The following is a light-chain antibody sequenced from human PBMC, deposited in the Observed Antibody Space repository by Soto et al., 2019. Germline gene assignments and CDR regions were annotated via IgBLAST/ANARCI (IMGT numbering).Light chain of an antibody. J-gene: IGLJ2*01. Sequence: QSALTQPASVSGSPGQSITISCTGTSCDVGSYNLVSWYQQHPGKAPKLMIYEVSKRPSGVSNRFSGSKSGNTASLTISGLQAEDEADYYCCSYAGSSTLVFGGGTKLTVL. CDR3: CSYAGSSTLV. CDR1: SCDVGSYNL. V-gene: IGLV2-23*02. CDR2: EVS.